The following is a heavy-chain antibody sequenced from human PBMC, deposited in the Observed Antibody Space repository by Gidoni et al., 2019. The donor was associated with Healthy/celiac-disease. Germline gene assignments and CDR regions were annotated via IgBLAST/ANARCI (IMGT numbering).Heavy chain of an antibody. CDR1: GFTFSSYG. V-gene: IGHV3-33*01. CDR3: ARDDGGVVVAPPFGFDP. D-gene: IGHD2-15*01. J-gene: IGHJ5*02. CDR2: IWYDGSNK. Sequence: QVQLVESGGGVVQPGRSLRLSCAASGFTFSSYGMHWVRQAPGKGLEWVAVIWYDGSNKYYADSVKGRFTISRDNSKNTLYLQMNSLRAEDTAVYYCARDDGGVVVAPPFGFDPWGQGTLVTVSS.